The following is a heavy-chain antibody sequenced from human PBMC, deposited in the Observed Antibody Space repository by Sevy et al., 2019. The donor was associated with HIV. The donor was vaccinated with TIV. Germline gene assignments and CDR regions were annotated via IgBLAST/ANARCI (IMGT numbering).Heavy chain of an antibody. CDR1: GFTFSSYG. CDR2: IWYDGSNK. J-gene: IGHJ4*02. V-gene: IGHV3-33*06. Sequence: GGSLRLSCAASGFTFSSYGMHWDRQAPGKGLEWVAVIWYDGSNKYYAHSVKGRFTISRDNSKNTLYLQMNSLRAEDTAVYYCAKDFHAAGLKSIDYWGQGTLVTVSS. D-gene: IGHD6-13*01. CDR3: AKDFHAAGLKSIDY.